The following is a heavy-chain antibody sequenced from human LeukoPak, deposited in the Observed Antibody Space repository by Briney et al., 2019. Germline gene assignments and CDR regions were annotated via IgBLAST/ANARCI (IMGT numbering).Heavy chain of an antibody. J-gene: IGHJ4*02. CDR3: AREIPRLIAVAGRVGEDRRGFDY. Sequence: GASVKVSCKASGYTFTSYYMHWVRQAPGQGLEWMGWINPNSGGTNYAQKFQGWVTMTRDTSISTAYMELSRLRSDDTAVYYCAREIPRLIAVAGRVGEDRRGFDYWGQGTLVTVSS. CDR1: GYTFTSYY. CDR2: INPNSGGT. V-gene: IGHV1-2*04. D-gene: IGHD6-19*01.